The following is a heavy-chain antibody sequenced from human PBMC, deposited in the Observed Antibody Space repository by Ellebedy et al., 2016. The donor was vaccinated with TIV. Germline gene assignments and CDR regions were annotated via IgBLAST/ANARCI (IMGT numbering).Heavy chain of an antibody. Sequence: AASVKVSCKVSGYTLTELSMHWLRQAPGKGLEWMGGFAPEDGETIYAQKFQGRVTMTEDTSTDTAYMELSSLRSEDTAVYYCATVMTTVTNDAFHIWGQGTMVTVSS. CDR2: FAPEDGET. CDR1: GYTLTELS. J-gene: IGHJ3*02. CDR3: ATVMTTVTNDAFHI. V-gene: IGHV1-24*01. D-gene: IGHD4-17*01.